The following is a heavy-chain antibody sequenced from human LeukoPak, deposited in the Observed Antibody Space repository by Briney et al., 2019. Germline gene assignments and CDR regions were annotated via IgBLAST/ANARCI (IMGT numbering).Heavy chain of an antibody. J-gene: IGHJ3*02. CDR2: IYYSGST. Sequence: SETLSLTCTVSGGSVSSGSYYWSWIRQPPGKGLEWIGYIYYSGSTNYNPSLKSRVTISVDTSKNQFSLKLSSVTAADTAVYYCASGTVTTWGQGAFDIWGQGTMVTVSS. V-gene: IGHV4-61*01. CDR3: ASGTVTTWGQGAFDI. CDR1: GGSVSSGSYY. D-gene: IGHD4-17*01.